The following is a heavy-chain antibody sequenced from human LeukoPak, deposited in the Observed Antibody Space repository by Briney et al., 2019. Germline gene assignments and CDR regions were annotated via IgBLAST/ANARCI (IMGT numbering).Heavy chain of an antibody. D-gene: IGHD1-1*01. CDR1: GFTFSIYS. J-gene: IGHJ4*02. V-gene: IGHV3-48*04. CDR2: ISSSGSTI. Sequence: PGGSLRLSCAASGFTFSIYSMNWVRQAPGKGLEWVSYISSSGSTIYYADSVKGRFTISRDNAKNSLYLQMNSLRAEDTAVYYCARGYAGTVFDYWGQGTLVTVSS. CDR3: ARGYAGTVFDY.